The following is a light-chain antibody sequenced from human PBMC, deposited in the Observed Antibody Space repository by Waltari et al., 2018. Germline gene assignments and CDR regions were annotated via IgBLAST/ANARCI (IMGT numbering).Light chain of an antibody. Sequence: DVVMTQSPLSLPVTPGQAASISCTSSQILVHSDGNTHLNWFQQRPGQSPRRLIYRVSNRDSGVPDRFSGSGSGTDFTLKISRVEAEDVGVYYCMQGTHWPYTFGQGTKLDIK. CDR1: QILVHSDGNTH. CDR3: MQGTHWPYT. V-gene: IGKV2-30*02. CDR2: RVS. J-gene: IGKJ2*01.